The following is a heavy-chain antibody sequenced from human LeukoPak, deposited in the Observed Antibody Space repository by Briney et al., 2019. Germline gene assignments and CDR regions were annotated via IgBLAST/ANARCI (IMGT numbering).Heavy chain of an antibody. CDR1: GYTFTSYG. V-gene: IGHV1-18*01. D-gene: IGHD3-10*01. Sequence: ASAKVSCKASGYTFTSYGISWVRQAPGQGLEWMGWISAYNGNTNYAQKLQGRVTMTTDTSTSTAYMELRSLRSDDTAVYYCARDDRRLWFGELFSDYWGQGTLVTVSS. J-gene: IGHJ4*02. CDR3: ARDDRRLWFGELFSDY. CDR2: ISAYNGNT.